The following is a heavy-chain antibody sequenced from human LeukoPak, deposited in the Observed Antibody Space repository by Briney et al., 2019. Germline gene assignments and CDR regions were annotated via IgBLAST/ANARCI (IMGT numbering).Heavy chain of an antibody. CDR1: GYTFTGYY. Sequence: ASAKVSCKASGYTFTGYYMHWVRQAPGQGLEWMGWINPNSGGTNYAQKFQGRVTMTRDTSISTAYTELSRLRSDDTAVYYCARLARAWVVDVPWDYWGQGTLVTVSS. J-gene: IGHJ4*02. V-gene: IGHV1-2*02. CDR2: INPNSGGT. CDR3: ARLARAWVVDVPWDY. D-gene: IGHD2-15*01.